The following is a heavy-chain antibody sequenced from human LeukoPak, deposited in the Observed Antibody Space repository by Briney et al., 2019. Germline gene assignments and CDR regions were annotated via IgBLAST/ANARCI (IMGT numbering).Heavy chain of an antibody. Sequence: PGKSLRLSCRTSGFTFRSYDMTWVRQAPGKGLEWVSAISGSGGSTYYADSVKGRFTISRDNSKNTLYLQMNSLRAEDTAVYYCAKGITTAYYYGMDVWGQGTTVTVSS. D-gene: IGHD3-10*01. CDR2: ISGSGGST. CDR3: AKGITTAYYYGMDV. J-gene: IGHJ6*02. V-gene: IGHV3-23*01. CDR1: GFTFRSYD.